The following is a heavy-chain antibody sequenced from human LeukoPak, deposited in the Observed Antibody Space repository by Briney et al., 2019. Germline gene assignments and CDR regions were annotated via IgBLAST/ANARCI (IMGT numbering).Heavy chain of an antibody. CDR3: ARVRMTTVTTGAFDI. J-gene: IGHJ3*02. V-gene: IGHV4-30-2*01. CDR1: GGSISSGGYS. Sequence: PSETLSLTCAVSGGSISSGGYSWSWIRQPPGKGLEWIGYIYHSGSTYYNPSLKSRVTISVDRSKNQFSLKLSSVTAADTAVYYCARVRMTTVTTGAFDIWGQGTMVTVSS. CDR2: IYHSGST. D-gene: IGHD4-17*01.